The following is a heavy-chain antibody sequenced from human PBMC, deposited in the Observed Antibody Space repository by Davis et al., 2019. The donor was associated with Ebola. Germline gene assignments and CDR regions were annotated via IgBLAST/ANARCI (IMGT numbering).Heavy chain of an antibody. V-gene: IGHV4-59*08. CDR1: GGSISTYY. CDR2: TSYSGST. J-gene: IGHJ4*02. D-gene: IGHD6-19*01. CDR3: ARTSGWYTPFDY. Sequence: PSETLSLTCTVSGGSISTYYWSWIRQPPGKGLEYIGYTSYSGSTMYSPSLTSRLTISVDKSKNQFSLNLRSVTAADTAVYYCARTSGWYTPFDYWGQGTLVTVSS.